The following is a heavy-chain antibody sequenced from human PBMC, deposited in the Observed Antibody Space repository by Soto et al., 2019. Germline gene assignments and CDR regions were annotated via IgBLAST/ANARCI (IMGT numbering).Heavy chain of an antibody. J-gene: IGHJ4*02. D-gene: IGHD3-22*01. Sequence: QVQLQQWGAGLLKPSETLSITCAVYGGSFSGYYWSWIRQPPGKGLEWIGEINHSGSTNYNPSLKSRVTISVDTSKNQFSLKLSSVTAADTAVYYCARLLGDYYDSSGYERWGQGTLVTVSS. CDR1: GGSFSGYY. CDR3: ARLLGDYYDSSGYER. CDR2: INHSGST. V-gene: IGHV4-34*01.